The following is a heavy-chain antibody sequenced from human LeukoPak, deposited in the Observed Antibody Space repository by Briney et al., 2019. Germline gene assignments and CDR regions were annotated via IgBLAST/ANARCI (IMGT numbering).Heavy chain of an antibody. V-gene: IGHV4-34*01. CDR3: ARSPLLVWFGELFPFDY. CDR1: GGSISSYY. Sequence: SETLSLTCTVSGGSISSYYWSWIRQPPGKGLEWIGEINHSGSTNYNPSLKSRVTISVDTSKNQFSLKLSSVTAADTAVYYCARSPLLVWFGELFPFDYWGQGTLVTVSS. CDR2: INHSGST. D-gene: IGHD3-10*01. J-gene: IGHJ4*02.